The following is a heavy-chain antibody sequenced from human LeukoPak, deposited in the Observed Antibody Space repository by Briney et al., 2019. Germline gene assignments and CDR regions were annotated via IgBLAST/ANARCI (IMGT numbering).Heavy chain of an antibody. V-gene: IGHV1-2*06. CDR2: INPNSGAT. D-gene: IGHD6-19*01. CDR3: ARFSSGRDK. CDR1: GYTFTGFY. Sequence: ASVKVSCKASGYTFTGFYVHWARQAPGQGLEWVGRINPNSGATNYAQKFEGRVTVTRDTSISTAYMELSRLRSDDTAVYYCARFSSGRDKWGQGTLVTVSS. J-gene: IGHJ4*02.